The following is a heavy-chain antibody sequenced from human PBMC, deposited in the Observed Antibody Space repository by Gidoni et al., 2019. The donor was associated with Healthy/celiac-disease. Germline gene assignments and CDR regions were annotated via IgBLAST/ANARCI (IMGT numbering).Heavy chain of an antibody. Sequence: QLQLQESGPGLVKPSETLSLTCTVSGGSISSSSYYWGWIRQPPGKGLEWIGSIYYSGSTYYNPSLKSRVTISVDTSKNQFSLKLSSVTAADTAVYYCARHRGIVGATKLRYYFDYWGQGTLVTVSS. J-gene: IGHJ4*02. D-gene: IGHD1-26*01. CDR3: ARHRGIVGATKLRYYFDY. V-gene: IGHV4-39*01. CDR1: GGSISSSSYY. CDR2: IYYSGST.